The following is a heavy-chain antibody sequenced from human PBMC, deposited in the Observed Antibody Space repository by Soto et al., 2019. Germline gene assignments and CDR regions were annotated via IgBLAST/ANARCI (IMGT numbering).Heavy chain of an antibody. D-gene: IGHD6-19*01. CDR3: ARTRSKGSSGWYGFDY. V-gene: IGHV4-59*08. CDR1: GGSISSYY. J-gene: IGHJ4*02. CDR2: IYYSGST. Sequence: SETLSLTCTVSGGSISSYYWSWIRQPPGKGLEWIGYIYYSGSTNYNPSLKSRVTISVDTSKNQFSLKLNSVTAADTAVYYCARTRSKGSSGWYGFDYWGQGTLVTVSS.